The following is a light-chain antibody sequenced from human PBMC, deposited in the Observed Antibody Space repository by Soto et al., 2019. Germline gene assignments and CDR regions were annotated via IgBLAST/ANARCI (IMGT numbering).Light chain of an antibody. CDR3: CSYAGIVV. Sequence: QSVLTQPASVSGSPGQSITISCTGTSSDVGSYNLVSWYQQHPGKAPKLMIYEGSKRPSGVSNRFSGSKSGNTASLTISGLQAEDEADYYCCSYAGIVVFGGGTKVTV. CDR2: EGS. J-gene: IGLJ2*01. CDR1: SSDVGSYNL. V-gene: IGLV2-23*01.